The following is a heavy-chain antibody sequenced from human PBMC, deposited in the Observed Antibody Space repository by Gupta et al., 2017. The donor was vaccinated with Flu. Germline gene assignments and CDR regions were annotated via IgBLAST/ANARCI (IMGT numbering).Heavy chain of an antibody. Sequence: EVQLVDSGGGVVKPGGSLRLSCAASGFTFSSYSMNWFRQPPGKGLAGVSAISSSSSYIYYADSVKGRFTISRDNAKNSLYLQMNSLRAEDTAVHYCARSWEPSGNFDYWGQGTLVTVSS. V-gene: IGHV3-21*01. CDR2: ISSSSSYI. CDR1: GFTFSSYS. D-gene: IGHD1-26*01. J-gene: IGHJ4*02. CDR3: ARSWEPSGNFDY.